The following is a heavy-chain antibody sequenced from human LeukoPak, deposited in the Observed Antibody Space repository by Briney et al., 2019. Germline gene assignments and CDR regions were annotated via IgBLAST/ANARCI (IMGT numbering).Heavy chain of an antibody. CDR2: IYTSGST. Sequence: PSETLSLTCTVSGGSISSGSYYWSWIRQPAGKGLEWIGRIYTSGSTNYNPSLKSRVTISVDTSKNQFSLKLSSVTAADTAVYYCARDRASGAFRGVKDWGNVWFDPWGQGTLVTVSS. CDR1: GGSISSGSYY. CDR3: ARDRASGAFRGVKDWGNVWFDP. J-gene: IGHJ5*02. V-gene: IGHV4-61*02. D-gene: IGHD3-10*01.